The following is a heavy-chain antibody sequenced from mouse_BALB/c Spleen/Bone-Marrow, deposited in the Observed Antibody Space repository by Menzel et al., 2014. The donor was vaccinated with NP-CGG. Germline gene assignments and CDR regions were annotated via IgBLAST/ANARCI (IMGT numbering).Heavy chain of an antibody. CDR3: ARTYYPYFDY. J-gene: IGHJ2*01. Sequence: VQGVESGPELVKPGASAKISCKASGYAFSSSWMNWVKQRPGQGLEWIGRIYPGDGDTNYNGKFKGKATLTADKSSSTAYMQLSSLTSVDSAVYFCARTYYPYFDYWGQGTTLTVSS. CDR1: GYAFSSSW. V-gene: IGHV1-82*01. CDR2: IYPGDGDT. D-gene: IGHD1-1*01.